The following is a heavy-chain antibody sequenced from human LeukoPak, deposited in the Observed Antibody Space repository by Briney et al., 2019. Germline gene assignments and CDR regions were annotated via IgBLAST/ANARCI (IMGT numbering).Heavy chain of an antibody. Sequence: ASVKVSCKASGYTFTSYDINWVRQAPGQGLEWMGWMNPNSGNTGYAQKFQGRVTMTRNTSISTAYMELSSLRSEDTAVYYCARGFFPKPRRYYYYMDVWGKGTTVTVSS. CDR3: ARGFFPKPRRYYYYMDV. CDR1: GYTFTSYD. J-gene: IGHJ6*03. V-gene: IGHV1-8*01. CDR2: MNPNSGNT. D-gene: IGHD3-3*01.